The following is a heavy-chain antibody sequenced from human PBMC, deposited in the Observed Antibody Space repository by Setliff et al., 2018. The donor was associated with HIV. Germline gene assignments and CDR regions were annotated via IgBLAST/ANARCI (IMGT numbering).Heavy chain of an antibody. CDR2: VGPDGYEK. CDR1: GYGYSTFD. CDR3: AKPTSGMYPRAFDL. D-gene: IGHD1-26*01. V-gene: IGHV3-33*03. J-gene: IGHJ3*01. Sequence: SLRLSCAAFGYGYSTFDMDWVRQTPGKGLEWVADVGPDGYEKRYADFAKGRFTVSRDNSKNILFLQMDSLGAEDTGIYYCAKPTSGMYPRAFDLWGRGTVVTVSS.